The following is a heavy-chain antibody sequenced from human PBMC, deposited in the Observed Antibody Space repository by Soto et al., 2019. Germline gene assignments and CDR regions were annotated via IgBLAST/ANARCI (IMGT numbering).Heavy chain of an antibody. D-gene: IGHD2-2*01. CDR2: IDIGGNT. J-gene: IGHJ4*02. Sequence: GGSLRLSCAASGFSVTNNYMNWVRQAPGKGLEWVSIIDIGGNTYYADSVKDRFTISRDNSRNTLYLHMDSLRAEDTAVYYCARGRGSTGYLGREHYFDYWGQGT. CDR1: GFSVTNNY. V-gene: IGHV3-66*01. CDR3: ARGRGSTGYLGREHYFDY.